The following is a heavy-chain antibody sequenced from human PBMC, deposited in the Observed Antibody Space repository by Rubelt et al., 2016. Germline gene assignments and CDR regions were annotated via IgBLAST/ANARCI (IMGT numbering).Heavy chain of an antibody. CDR2: IRSSYET. J-gene: IGHJ4*02. CDR3: TRESPIDY. D-gene: IGHD2/OR15-2a*01. V-gene: IGHV3-73*01. Sequence: VQLVESGGGLVKPGGSLRLSCAASGFTFSSYSMNWVRQAPGKGLEWLGLIRSSYETAYAAKVKGSLTSSRDDSKTTADLQMNSLKIEDTAVYYCTRESPIDYWGQGTLVTVSS. CDR1: GFTFSSYS.